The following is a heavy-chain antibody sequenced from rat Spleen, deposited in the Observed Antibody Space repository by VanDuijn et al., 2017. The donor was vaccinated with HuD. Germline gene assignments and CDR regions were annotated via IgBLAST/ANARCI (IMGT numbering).Heavy chain of an antibody. CDR1: GFTLSDHF. V-gene: IGHV5-20*01. J-gene: IGHJ1*01. CDR2: ISSDGGRN. Sequence: EVQLVESGGGLVQPGRSMKLSCAALGFTLSDHFMAWVRQAPTKGLEWVATISSDGGRNFYRDSVKGRFTISRDSAKSTLYLQMDSLRSEDTATYYCATDKTVASYWYFDFWGPGTMVTVSS. CDR3: ATDKTVASYWYFDF. D-gene: IGHD1-1*01.